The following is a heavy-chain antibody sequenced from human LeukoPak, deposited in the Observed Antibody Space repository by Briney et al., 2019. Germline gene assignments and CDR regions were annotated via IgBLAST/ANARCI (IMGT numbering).Heavy chain of an antibody. CDR3: ARVPGPYTTSRFDF. V-gene: IGHV1-2*02. Sequence: GASVNVSCKTSGYTFTGYYLHWVRQAPGQRPEWRGRIDPDSGGTHYGQKFQGRVTVTRDTSITTVYMELSGLTSDDTAVYYCARVPGPYTTSRFDFWGQGTLVTVSS. CDR1: GYTFTGYY. D-gene: IGHD2-2*02. CDR2: IDPDSGGT. J-gene: IGHJ4*02.